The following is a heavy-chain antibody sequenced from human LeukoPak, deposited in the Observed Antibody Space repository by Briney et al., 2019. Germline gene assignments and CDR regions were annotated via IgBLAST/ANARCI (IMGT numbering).Heavy chain of an antibody. J-gene: IGHJ4*02. V-gene: IGHV4-4*07. CDR3: ARVYNPKRYGYSSSWYYFDY. CDR1: GGSISSYY. Sequence: PSETLSRTCTVSGGSISSYYWSWIRQPAGKGLEWIGRIYTSGRTNYNTSLKSRVTMSVDTSKNQFSLKLSSVTAADTAVYYCARVYNPKRYGYSSSWYYFDYWGQGTLVTVSS. D-gene: IGHD6-13*01. CDR2: IYTSGRT.